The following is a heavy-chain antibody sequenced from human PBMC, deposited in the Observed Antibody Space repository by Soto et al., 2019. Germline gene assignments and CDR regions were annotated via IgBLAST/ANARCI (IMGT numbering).Heavy chain of an antibody. J-gene: IGHJ4*02. CDR1: GFTFSDYA. D-gene: IGHD6-19*01. V-gene: IGHV3-30*18. Sequence: VQLVESGGGVVQPGRSLRLSCAASGFTFSDYAMHWVRQAPGKGLEWVAVVSHDGRNTHYADSVKGRFTISRDSSKNTVSLEMTSLRAEDTAVYYCAKVVRRWLVTSDFNYWGQGALVTVSS. CDR2: VSHDGRNT. CDR3: AKVVRRWLVTSDFNY.